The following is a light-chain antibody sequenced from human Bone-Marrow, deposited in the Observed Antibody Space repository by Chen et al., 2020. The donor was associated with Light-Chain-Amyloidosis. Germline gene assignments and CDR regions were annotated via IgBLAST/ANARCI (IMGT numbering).Light chain of an antibody. Sequence: QSALTQPASVSGSPGQSITISCSGTSGDVGTYNYVSWYQQHPGKAPKVMIYAVSNRPSGVANRFSGSKSGNTASLTISALQAEDEADYYCSSFTSSSSDVFGPGTKVTVL. CDR1: SGDVGTYNY. V-gene: IGLV2-14*01. CDR2: AVS. CDR3: SSFTSSSSDV. J-gene: IGLJ1*01.